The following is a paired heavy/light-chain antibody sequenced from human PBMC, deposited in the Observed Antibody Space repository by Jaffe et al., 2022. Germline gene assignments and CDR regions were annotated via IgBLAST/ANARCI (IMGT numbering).Heavy chain of an antibody. CDR1: GDSISGSYY. Sequence: QLQLQESGPGLVKPSETLSLTCNVSGDSISGSYYWGWIRQSPGRGLEWIGTMYYGGTSYYNPSLTSRVTTSVDTSKNQFSLRLNSVTAADTAVYYCTRHPRLTRYYFDYWGQGILVTVSS. D-gene: IGHD3-16*01. V-gene: IGHV4-39*01. J-gene: IGHJ4*02. CDR2: MYYGGTS. CDR3: TRHPRLTRYYFDY.
Light chain of an antibody. J-gene: IGKJ3*01. CDR1: QVINYF. CDR3: QQVGTYPT. V-gene: IGKV1-9*01. CDR2: PAS. Sequence: DIQLTQSPSFLSASVGDRVTITCRASQVINYFLAWYQQKPGKAPKLLIYPASTLQSGVPSRFSGSGSGTEFTLTINSLQPEDFATYYCQQVGTYPTFGPGTKVDI.